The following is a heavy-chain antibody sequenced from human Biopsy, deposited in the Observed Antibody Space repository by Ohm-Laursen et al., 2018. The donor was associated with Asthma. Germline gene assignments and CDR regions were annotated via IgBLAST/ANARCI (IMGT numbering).Heavy chain of an antibody. CDR2: IKHDGTER. Sequence: SRRLSCAASGFTFSDYAMSWVRQAPGKGLEWVANIKHDGTERNHVDSLKGRFTISRDNAKNSLYLQMNSLRAEDTAVYYCARTFHFWSPYHAEHYQLWGQGTLVTVSS. V-gene: IGHV3-7*01. CDR1: GFTFSDYA. J-gene: IGHJ1*01. CDR3: ARTFHFWSPYHAEHYQL. D-gene: IGHD3-3*02.